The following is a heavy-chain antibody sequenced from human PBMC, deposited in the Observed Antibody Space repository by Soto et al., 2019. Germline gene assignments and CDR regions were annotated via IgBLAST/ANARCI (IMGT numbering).Heavy chain of an antibody. CDR1: GGSFSGYY. J-gene: IGHJ6*02. CDR3: ARGRRRPWYGGSYPKSNYYGMDV. CDR2: INHSGST. Sequence: SETLSLTCAVYGGSFSGYYWSWIRQPPGKGLEWIGEINHSGSTNYNPSLKSRVTISVDTSKNQLSLKLSSVTAADTAVYYCARGRRRPWYGGSYPKSNYYGMDVWGQGTTVTVSS. D-gene: IGHD1-26*01. V-gene: IGHV4-34*01.